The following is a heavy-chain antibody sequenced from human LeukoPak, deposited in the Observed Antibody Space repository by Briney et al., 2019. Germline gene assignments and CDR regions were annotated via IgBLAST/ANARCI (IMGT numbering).Heavy chain of an antibody. CDR1: GFTFSSYA. V-gene: IGHV3-30*04. J-gene: IGHJ6*02. Sequence: GVSLRLSCAASGFTFSSYAMHWVRQAPGKGLEWVAVISYDGSSKYYADSVKGRFTISRDNSKNTLYLQMNSLRAEDTAVYYCARSRAARYYHYGMDVWGQGTTVTVSS. CDR2: ISYDGSSK. CDR3: ARSRAARYYHYGMDV.